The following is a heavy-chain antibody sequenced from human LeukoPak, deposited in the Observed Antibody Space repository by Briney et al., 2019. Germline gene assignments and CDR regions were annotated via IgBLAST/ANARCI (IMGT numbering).Heavy chain of an antibody. CDR2: ISVNNGNT. CDR3: ARDGNYGDDDLDY. Sequence: GASVKVSCKASGYTFTSSGISWVRQAPGQGLEWMGWISVNNGNTNYAQKLQDRVTMTADTSTSTAYTELRSLRSDDTAVYYCARDGNYGDDDLDYWGQGTLVTVSS. CDR1: GYTFTSSG. J-gene: IGHJ4*02. D-gene: IGHD4-17*01. V-gene: IGHV1-18*01.